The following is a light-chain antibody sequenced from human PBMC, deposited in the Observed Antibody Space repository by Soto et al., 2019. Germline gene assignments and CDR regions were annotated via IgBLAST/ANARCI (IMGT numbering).Light chain of an antibody. CDR2: EVK. J-gene: IGLJ3*02. CDR1: SSDVGGYNY. V-gene: IGLV2-14*01. Sequence: QSALTQPASVSGSLGQSGTISCTGTSSDVGGYNYVSWYQQNPGTVPKLMIYEVKNRPSGVSTRLSGSKSANTASLTISWLQADAEADYYCSSCTSSSPQVFCGGTKLTVL. CDR3: SSCTSSSPQV.